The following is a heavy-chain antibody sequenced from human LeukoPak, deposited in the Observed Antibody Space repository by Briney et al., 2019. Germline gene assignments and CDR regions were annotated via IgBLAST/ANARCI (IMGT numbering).Heavy chain of an antibody. V-gene: IGHV1-8*03. D-gene: IGHD6-13*01. CDR2: MNPNSGNT. Sequence: GASVKVSCKASGYTFTSYDINWVRQATGQGLEWMGWMNPNSGNTGYAQKFQGRVTITRNTSISTAYMELSSLRSEDTAVYYCARGRGKFRGSSQARRGAEYFQHWGQGTLVTVSS. J-gene: IGHJ1*01. CDR3: ARGRGKFRGSSQARRGAEYFQH. CDR1: GYTFTSYD.